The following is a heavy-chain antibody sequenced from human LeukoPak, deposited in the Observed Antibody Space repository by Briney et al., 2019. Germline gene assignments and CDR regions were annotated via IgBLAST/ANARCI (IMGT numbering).Heavy chain of an antibody. CDR3: ARDDDFWSGYPMDV. Sequence: GASVKVSCKASAYTFASYAISWVRQAPGQGLEWMGWISVSNGNTNYAQKLQGRVTMTTDTSTSTAYMELRSLRSDDTAVYYCARDDDFWSGYPMDVWGQGTTVTVSS. J-gene: IGHJ6*02. CDR1: AYTFASYA. CDR2: ISVSNGNT. V-gene: IGHV1-18*01. D-gene: IGHD3-3*01.